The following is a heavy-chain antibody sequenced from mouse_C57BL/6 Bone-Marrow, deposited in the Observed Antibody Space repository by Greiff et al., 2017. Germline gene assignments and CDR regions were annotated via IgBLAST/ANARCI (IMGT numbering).Heavy chain of an antibody. J-gene: IGHJ2*01. CDR3: ARRGWSLDY. D-gene: IGHD1-1*02. CDR2: ISSGGSYT. V-gene: IGHV5-6*02. CDR1: GFTFSSYG. Sequence: EVYLVESGGDLVKPGGSLKLSCAASGFTFSSYGMSWVRQTPDKRLEWVATISSGGSYTYYPDSVKGRFTISRDNAKNTLYLQMSSLKSEDTAMYYCARRGWSLDYWGQGTTLTVSS.